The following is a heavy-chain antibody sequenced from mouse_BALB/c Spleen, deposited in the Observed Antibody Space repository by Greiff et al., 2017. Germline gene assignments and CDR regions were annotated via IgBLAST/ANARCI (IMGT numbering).Heavy chain of an antibody. V-gene: IGHV5-6-5*01. D-gene: IGHD3-1*01. CDR2: ISSGGST. J-gene: IGHJ4*01. CDR3: AREGATNYAMDY. CDR1: GFTFSSYA. Sequence: EVQLVESGGGLVKPGGSLKLSCAASGFTFSSYAMSWVRQTPEKRLEWVASISSGGSTYYPDSVKGRFTISRDNARNILYLQMSSLRSEDTAMYYCAREGATNYAMDYWGQGTSVTVSS.